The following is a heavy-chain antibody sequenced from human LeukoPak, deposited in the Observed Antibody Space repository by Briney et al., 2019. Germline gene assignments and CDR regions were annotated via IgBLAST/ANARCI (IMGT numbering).Heavy chain of an antibody. CDR2: INPNSGGT. CDR3: AREITYDSSGYPNDY. Sequence: GASVKVSCKASGYTFTGYYMHWVRQAPGQGLEWMGWINPNSGGTNYAQKFQGRVTITRDTSISTAYMELSRLRSDDTAVYYCAREITYDSSGYPNDYWGQGTLVTVSS. CDR1: GYTFTGYY. J-gene: IGHJ4*02. V-gene: IGHV1-2*02. D-gene: IGHD3-22*01.